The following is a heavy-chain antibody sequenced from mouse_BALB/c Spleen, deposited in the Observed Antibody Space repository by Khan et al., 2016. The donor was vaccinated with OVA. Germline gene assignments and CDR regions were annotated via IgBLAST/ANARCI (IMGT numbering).Heavy chain of an antibody. J-gene: IGHJ3*01. Sequence: VQLQQSGPELVKPGASLKVSCKASGYTFTDYIIGWVRQSTRQGLEWIGDIFPGSDTPYYNEKFKDKATLTADKSSNTAYMQLSSLTSEDSAVYFCAGGGYSVFAYWGQGTLVTVSA. CDR2: IFPGSDTP. CDR3: AGGGYSVFAY. V-gene: IGHV1-77*01. D-gene: IGHD2-14*01. CDR1: GYTFTDYI.